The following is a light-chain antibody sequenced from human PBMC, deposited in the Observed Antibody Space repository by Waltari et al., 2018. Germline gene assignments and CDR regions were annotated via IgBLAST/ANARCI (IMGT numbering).Light chain of an antibody. Sequence: DIQMTQSPSSLSASVGDRVTITCRASQSITTYLSWYQHKSGEAPNLLVYDASTLVSGVPSRFNGSGSGTEFTLTISSLQPEDLATYYCLQTYSTLMFSFGPGTKVDL. V-gene: IGKV1-39*01. J-gene: IGKJ3*01. CDR3: LQTYSTLMFS. CDR1: QSITTY. CDR2: DAS.